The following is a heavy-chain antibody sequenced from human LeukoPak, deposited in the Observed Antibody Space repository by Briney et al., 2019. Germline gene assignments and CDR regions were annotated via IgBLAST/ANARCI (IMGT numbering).Heavy chain of an antibody. D-gene: IGHD3-10*01. CDR1: GYSISSSSYY. J-gene: IGHJ4*02. CDR3: ARVGGSGSYPFDY. V-gene: IGHV4-39*07. Sequence: SETLSLTCTVSGYSISSSSYYWGWIRQPPGKGLEWIGSIYYSGSTYYNPSLKSRVTISVDTSKNQFSLKLSSVTAADTAVYYCARVGGSGSYPFDYWGQGTLVTVSS. CDR2: IYYSGST.